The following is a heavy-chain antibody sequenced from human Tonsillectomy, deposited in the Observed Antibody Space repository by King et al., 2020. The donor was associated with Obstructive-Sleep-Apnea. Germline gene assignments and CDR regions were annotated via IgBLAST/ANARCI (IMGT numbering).Heavy chain of an antibody. CDR3: AAGPVQYDFWSGSIVDAFDI. CDR2: IVVCSGNT. Sequence: QVQLVESGPEVKKPGTSVKVSCKASGFTFTSSAMQWVRQARGQRLEWIGWIVVCSGNTNYAQKFQERVTITRDMSTSTASMELGSLRSEDTAVYYCAAGPVQYDFWSGSIVDAFDIWGQGTMVTVSS. J-gene: IGHJ3*02. D-gene: IGHD3-3*01. CDR1: GFTFTSSA. V-gene: IGHV1-58*02.